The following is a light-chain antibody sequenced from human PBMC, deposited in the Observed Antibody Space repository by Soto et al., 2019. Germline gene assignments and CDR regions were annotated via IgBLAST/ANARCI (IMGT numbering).Light chain of an antibody. CDR3: QKYGSSPPVT. J-gene: IGKJ1*01. CDR2: GAS. Sequence: EIVLTQSPGTLSLSPGERATLSCRASQSVSSSYLAWYQQKPGQAPRLLIYGASSRATGIPDRFSGSGSGTDFTLTISRLEPEDFAVYYWQKYGSSPPVTFGQGTKVEI. V-gene: IGKV3-20*01. CDR1: QSVSSSY.